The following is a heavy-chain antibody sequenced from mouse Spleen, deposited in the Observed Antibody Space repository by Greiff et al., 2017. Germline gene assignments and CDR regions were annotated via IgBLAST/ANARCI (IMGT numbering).Heavy chain of an antibody. CDR2: ISNLAYSI. J-gene: IGHJ4*01. Sequence: EVKLVESGGGLVKPGGSLKLSCAASGFTFSDYGMAWVRQAPGKGLEWVAFISNLAYSIYYADTVTGRFTISRENAKNTLYLEMSSLRSEDTAMYYCARSLYYYDGSYYDYYAMDYWGQGTSVTVSS. V-gene: IGHV5-15*02. CDR1: GFTFSDYG. CDR3: ARSLYYYDGSYYDYYAMDY. D-gene: IGHD1-1*01.